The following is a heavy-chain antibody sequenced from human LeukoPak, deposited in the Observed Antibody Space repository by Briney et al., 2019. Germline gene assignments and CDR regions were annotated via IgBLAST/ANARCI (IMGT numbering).Heavy chain of an antibody. CDR2: INPNSGGT. J-gene: IGHJ6*02. V-gene: IGHV1-2*06. D-gene: IGHD2-2*01. CDR3: ARDGGYCSSGTICYSRAEYYYYGMDV. CDR1: GYTFINYD. Sequence: ASVSVSCTASGYTFINYDINWVRQAPGQGLEWMGRINPNSGGTNYAQKSQGRVTMTRDTSISTVYMELSRLRSDDTAVYYCARDGGYCSSGTICYSRAEYYYYGMDVWGQGTTVTVSS.